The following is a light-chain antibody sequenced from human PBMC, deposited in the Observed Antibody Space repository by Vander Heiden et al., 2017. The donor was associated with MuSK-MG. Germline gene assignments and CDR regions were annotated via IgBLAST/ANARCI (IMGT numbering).Light chain of an antibody. J-gene: IGKJ1*01. Sequence: DLVITQSPHSLAVSLGERATINCKSSQNILYSSNDKNYLAWYQQKPGQPPKLLIYWASTRESGVPDRFSGSGSGTDFTLTISSLQAEDVAVYYCQQYYRTPRTFGHGTKVEIK. V-gene: IGKV4-1*01. CDR2: WAS. CDR1: QNILYSSNDKNY. CDR3: QQYYRTPRT.